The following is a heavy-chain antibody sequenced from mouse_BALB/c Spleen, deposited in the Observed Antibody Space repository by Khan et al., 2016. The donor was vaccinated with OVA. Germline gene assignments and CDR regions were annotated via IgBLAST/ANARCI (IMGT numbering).Heavy chain of an antibody. D-gene: IGHD1-1*01. V-gene: IGHV1-20*02. Sequence: EVQLQQSGPELVRPGASVKISCKASGYSFTGYFMNWVMQSHGKSLEWIGRINPHIGETFYNQRYKEKANLTVNESYKTAHIELRSLASDASAVYSCTRIYRSDFDYWGQGTTLTVSS. J-gene: IGHJ2*01. CDR1: GYSFTGYF. CDR2: INPHIGET. CDR3: TRIYRSDFDY.